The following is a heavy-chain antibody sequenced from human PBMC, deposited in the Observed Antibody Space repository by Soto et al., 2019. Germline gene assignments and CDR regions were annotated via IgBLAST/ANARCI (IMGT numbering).Heavy chain of an antibody. Sequence: QIQLEESGGGVVKPGGSLRLSCTVSGFTFSHFYMAWIRQAPGKGLEWISYISTSGTSTFYADSVKGRFTISRDNAMNSLFLQMNSLGDEDTSVYCWARDGVLCRAVLDSWCQGTLVTVAS. CDR2: ISTSGTST. V-gene: IGHV3-11*01. CDR3: ARDGVLCRAVLDS. D-gene: IGHD2-8*01. CDR1: GFTFSHFY. J-gene: IGHJ4*02.